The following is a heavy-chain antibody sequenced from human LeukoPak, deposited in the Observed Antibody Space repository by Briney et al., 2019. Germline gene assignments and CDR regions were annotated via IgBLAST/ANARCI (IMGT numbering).Heavy chain of an antibody. CDR3: ARDITMIVVVKHNWFDP. J-gene: IGHJ5*02. D-gene: IGHD3-22*01. CDR2: INPNSGGT. Sequence: ASVKVSCKASGYTFTGYYMHWVRQAPGQGLEWMGWINPNSGGTNYAQKFQGRVTMTRDTSISTAYMELSRLRSDDTAVYYCARDITMIVVVKHNWFDPWGQGTLVTVSS. V-gene: IGHV1-2*02. CDR1: GYTFTGYY.